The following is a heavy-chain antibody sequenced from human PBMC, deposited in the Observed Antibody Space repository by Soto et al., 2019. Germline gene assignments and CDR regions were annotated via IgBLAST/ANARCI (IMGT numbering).Heavy chain of an antibody. CDR2: IYYSGST. V-gene: IGHV4-59*08. Sequence: PSETLSLTCTVSGGSISSYYWSWIRQPPGKGLEWIGYIYYSGSTNYNPSLKSRVTISVDTSKNQFSLKLSSVTAADTAVYYCARHEGHIVVVPAAPNFDYWGQGTLVTVSS. CDR1: GGSISSYY. D-gene: IGHD2-2*01. J-gene: IGHJ4*02. CDR3: ARHEGHIVVVPAAPNFDY.